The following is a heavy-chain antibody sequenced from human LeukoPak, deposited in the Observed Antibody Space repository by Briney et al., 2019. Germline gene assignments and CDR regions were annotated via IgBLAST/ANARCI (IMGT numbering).Heavy chain of an antibody. Sequence: SETLSLTCTVSGGSISSYYWSWIRQPPGKGLEWIGYIYYSGSTNYNPSLKSRVTISVDTSKNQFSLKLSSVTAADTAVYYCARGHSSSWYYFDYWGQGTLVTVSS. J-gene: IGHJ4*02. CDR2: IYYSGST. D-gene: IGHD6-13*01. V-gene: IGHV4-59*01. CDR1: GGSISSYY. CDR3: ARGHSSSWYYFDY.